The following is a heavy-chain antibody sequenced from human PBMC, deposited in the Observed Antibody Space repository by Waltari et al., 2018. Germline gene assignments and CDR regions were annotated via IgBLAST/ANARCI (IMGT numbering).Heavy chain of an antibody. Sequence: QVQLVQSGAEVKKPGSSVKVSCKASGGTFSSLASSWVRQAPGQGLEWMGGIIPILGTTNYAQEFQGRVTITADESTNTAYMELSSLRSDDTAVYYCASAGLNYDSSGYYYGRFDYWGQGTLVTVSS. J-gene: IGHJ4*02. D-gene: IGHD3-22*01. CDR2: IIPILGTT. CDR1: GGTFSSLA. V-gene: IGHV1-69*11. CDR3: ASAGLNYDSSGYYYGRFDY.